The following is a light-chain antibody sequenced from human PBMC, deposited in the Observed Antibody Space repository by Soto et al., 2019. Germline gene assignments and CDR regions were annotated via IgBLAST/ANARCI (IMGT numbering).Light chain of an antibody. J-gene: IGKJ3*01. V-gene: IGKV1-5*01. Sequence: DLQLTPTTPTLSASVVDIVTITCRASQSISNWLAWYQQKPGRAPKLLIYDVSSLESGVPSRFSGSASGTEFTLTISRLQPDDFATYYCQHYNNYLTFGHGTKVDIK. CDR1: QSISNW. CDR2: DVS. CDR3: QHYNNYLT.